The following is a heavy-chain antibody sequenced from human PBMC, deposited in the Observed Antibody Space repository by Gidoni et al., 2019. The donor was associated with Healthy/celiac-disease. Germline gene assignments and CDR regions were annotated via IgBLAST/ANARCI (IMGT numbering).Heavy chain of an antibody. J-gene: IGHJ4*02. CDR3: ARNRMGVGDY. V-gene: IGHV3-30*03. CDR1: GFTFSIYG. Sequence: QVQLVESGGGVVQPGRSLRLSCAASGFTFSIYGMHWVRQAPGKGLEWLSVISYDGSNKYYADSVKGRFTISRDNSKNTLYLQMNSLRAEDTAVYYCARNRMGVGDYWGQGTLVTVSS. D-gene: IGHD3-3*01. CDR2: ISYDGSNK.